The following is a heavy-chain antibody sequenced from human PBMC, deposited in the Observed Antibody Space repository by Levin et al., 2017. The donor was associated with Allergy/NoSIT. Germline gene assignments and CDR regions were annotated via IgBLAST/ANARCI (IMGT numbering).Heavy chain of an antibody. J-gene: IGHJ4*02. D-gene: IGHD2-8*01. Sequence: GESLKISCAASGFTFSSYSMNWVRQAPGKGLELVSYISSTSNDIYYADSVKGRFTISRDNAKNSLFLQMSSLREDDTAVYYCAKVHVVYTYVFYYWGKGTLVSVSS. CDR3: AKVHVVYTYVFYY. CDR1: GFTFSSYS. V-gene: IGHV3-48*02. CDR2: ISSTSNDI.